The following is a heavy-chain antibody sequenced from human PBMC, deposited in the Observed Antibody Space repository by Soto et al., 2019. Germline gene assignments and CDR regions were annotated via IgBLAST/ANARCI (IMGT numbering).Heavy chain of an antibody. V-gene: IGHV1-8*01. D-gene: IGHD3-10*01. CDR2: MNPNSGNT. Sequence: GXSVKGSCKASGYTFTSYDINWGRQATGQGLEWMGWMNPNSGNTGYAQKFQGRVTMTRNTSISTAYMELSSLRSEDTAVYYCAGLAFGEYGWFDPWGQGTLVTVSS. CDR3: AGLAFGEYGWFDP. J-gene: IGHJ5*02. CDR1: GYTFTSYD.